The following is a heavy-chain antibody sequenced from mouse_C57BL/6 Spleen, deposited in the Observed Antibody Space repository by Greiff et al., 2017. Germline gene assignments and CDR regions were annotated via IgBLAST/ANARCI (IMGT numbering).Heavy chain of an antibody. Sequence: VQLQQPGAELVKPGASVKMSCKASGYTFTSYWITWVKQRPGQGLEWIGDIYPGSGSTNYNEKFKSKATLTVDTSSSTAYMQLSSLTSEDSAVYYCASGGYDLWYFDVWGTGTTVTVSS. D-gene: IGHD2-2*01. CDR1: GYTFTSYW. CDR3: ASGGYDLWYFDV. J-gene: IGHJ1*03. V-gene: IGHV1-55*01. CDR2: IYPGSGST.